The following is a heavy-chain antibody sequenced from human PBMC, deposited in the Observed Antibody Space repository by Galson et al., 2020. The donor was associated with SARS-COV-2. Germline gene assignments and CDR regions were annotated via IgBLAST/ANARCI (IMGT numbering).Heavy chain of an antibody. CDR2: IYYSGST. Sequence: ETSETLSLTCTVSGGSISSSSYYWGWIRQPPGQGLEWIGSIYYSGSTYYNPSLKSRVTISVDTSTNQFALKLSSVTAADTAVYYCARLPMGLVVHAGGFDYWGQGTLVTVSS. V-gene: IGHV4-39*01. CDR3: ARLPMGLVVHAGGFDY. J-gene: IGHJ4*02. D-gene: IGHD3-22*01. CDR1: GGSISSSSYY.